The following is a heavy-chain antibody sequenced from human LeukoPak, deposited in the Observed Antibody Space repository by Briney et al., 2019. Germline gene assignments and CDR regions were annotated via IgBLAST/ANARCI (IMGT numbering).Heavy chain of an antibody. D-gene: IGHD5-24*01. CDR3: AKDLRWLQYGY. V-gene: IGHV3-23*01. CDR1: GFTFSSYA. Sequence: GASLRLSCAASGFTFSSYAMSWVRQAPGKGLEWVSAISGSGGSTYYADSVKGRFTISRDNPKNTLYLQMNSLRAEDTAVYYCAKDLRWLQYGYWGQGTLVTVSS. J-gene: IGHJ4*02. CDR2: ISGSGGST.